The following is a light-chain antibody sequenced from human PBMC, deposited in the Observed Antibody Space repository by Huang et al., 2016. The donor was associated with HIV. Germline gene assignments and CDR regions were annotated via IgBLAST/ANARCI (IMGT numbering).Light chain of an antibody. CDR3: QQYNSYPYT. V-gene: IGKV1-5*01. Sequence: DLQMTQSPSTVSASVGDRVTITCRASQSISGWLAWYQQKPGKAPKLLIYDASSLESGVPSRFSGSGSGTEFTLTISSLQPDNSATYYCQQYNSYPYTFGQGTRLEIK. CDR2: DAS. J-gene: IGKJ2*01. CDR1: QSISGW.